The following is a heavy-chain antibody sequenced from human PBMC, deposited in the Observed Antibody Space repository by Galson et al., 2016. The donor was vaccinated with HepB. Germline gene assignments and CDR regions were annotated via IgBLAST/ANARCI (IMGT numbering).Heavy chain of an antibody. J-gene: IGHJ2*01. CDR2: ISSRTSDI. CDR3: ARGGKSDVYITAPDDLCFDL. D-gene: IGHD6-13*01. Sequence: SLRLSCAASGFTFRTYNMNWVRQAPGKGLEWVSSISSRTSDIYYADSVKGRFTISRDNAKNSLYLQMNSLRAEDTSVYDCARGGKSDVYITAPDDLCFDLWGRGTLVTVSS. CDR1: GFTFRTYN. V-gene: IGHV3-21*01.